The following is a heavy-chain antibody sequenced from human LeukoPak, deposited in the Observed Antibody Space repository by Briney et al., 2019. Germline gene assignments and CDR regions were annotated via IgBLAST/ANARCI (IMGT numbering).Heavy chain of an antibody. CDR2: ISYDGSNK. J-gene: IGHJ6*03. CDR3: ARAGGIEIYYMDV. CDR1: GFTFSSYG. V-gene: IGHV3-30*03. Sequence: QPGGSLRLSCAASGFTFSSYGMHWVRQAPGKGLEWVAVISYDGSNKYYADSVKGRFTISRDNSKSTLYLQMHSLRAEDTAVYYCARAGGIEIYYMDVWGKGTTVTISS.